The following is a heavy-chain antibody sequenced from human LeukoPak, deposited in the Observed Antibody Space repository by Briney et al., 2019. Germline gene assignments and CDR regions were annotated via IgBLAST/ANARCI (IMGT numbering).Heavy chain of an antibody. CDR1: GFTFSYYT. CDR3: ARDDVAWNDVHWFDP. D-gene: IGHD1-1*01. CDR2: ISSTTTYI. J-gene: IGHJ5*02. Sequence: PGGSLRLSCAVSGFTFSYYTMKWVRQAPGKGLEWVSSISSTTTYIYYADSVKGRFTISRDNAKNSLYLQMSSLRAEDTAVYYCARDDVAWNDVHWFDPWGQGTLVTVSS. V-gene: IGHV3-21*01.